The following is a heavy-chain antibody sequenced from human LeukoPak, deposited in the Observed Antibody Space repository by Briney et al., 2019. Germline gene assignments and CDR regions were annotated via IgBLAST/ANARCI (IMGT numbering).Heavy chain of an antibody. Sequence: SETLSLTCTVSGGSISSYYWSWIRQPPGKGLEWIGYIYYSGSTNYNPSLKSRVTISVDTSKNQFSLKLGSVTAADTAVYYCAASGYCSGGSCYSSLWFDPWGQGTLVTVSS. CDR3: AASGYCSGGSCYSSLWFDP. CDR1: GGSISSYY. V-gene: IGHV4-59*08. CDR2: IYYSGST. D-gene: IGHD2-15*01. J-gene: IGHJ5*02.